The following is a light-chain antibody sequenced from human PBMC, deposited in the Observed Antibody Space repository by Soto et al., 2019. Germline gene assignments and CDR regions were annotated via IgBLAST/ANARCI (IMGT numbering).Light chain of an antibody. CDR3: SSYAGSNSYV. V-gene: IGLV2-8*01. J-gene: IGLJ1*01. CDR2: EVT. CDR1: SSDFGGYNY. Sequence: HSVLTQPPSASGSPGQSVTISCTGTSSDFGGYNYVSWYQQHPGKAPKLIIYEVTKRPSGVPDRFSGSKSGNTASLTVSGLQAEDEADYYCSSYAGSNSYVFGTGTKVTVL.